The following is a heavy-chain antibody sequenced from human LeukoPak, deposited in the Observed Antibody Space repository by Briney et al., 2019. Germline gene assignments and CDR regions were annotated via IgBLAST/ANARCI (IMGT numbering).Heavy chain of an antibody. Sequence: PGGSLRLSCAASGFTFSGSAMHWVRQASGKGLEWVGRIRSKANSYATAYAASVKGRFTISRDDSKNTAYLQMNSLKTEDTAVYYCTRWTDSGSYTFDLWGQGTMVTVSS. CDR3: TRWTDSGSYTFDL. CDR2: IRSKANSYAT. V-gene: IGHV3-73*01. J-gene: IGHJ3*01. D-gene: IGHD1-26*01. CDR1: GFTFSGSA.